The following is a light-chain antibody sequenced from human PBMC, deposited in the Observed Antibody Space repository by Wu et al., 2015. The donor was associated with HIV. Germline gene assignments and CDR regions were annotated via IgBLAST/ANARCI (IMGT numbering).Light chain of an antibody. V-gene: IGKV3-11*01. J-gene: IGKJ4*01. Sequence: EIVLTQSPGTLSLSPGERATLSCRASQSVSSSYLAWYQQKPGQAPKLLIYDTSKRATGIPARFSGSGSGTDFTLTISSLEPDDFAVYYCQQRSNWLTFGGGTKVEIK. CDR3: QQRSNWLT. CDR1: QSVSSSY. CDR2: DTS.